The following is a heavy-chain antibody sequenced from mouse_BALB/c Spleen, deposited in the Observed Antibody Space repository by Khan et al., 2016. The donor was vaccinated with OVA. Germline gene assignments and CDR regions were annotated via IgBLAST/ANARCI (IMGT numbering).Heavy chain of an antibody. CDR2: LSYSGNT. CDR1: GYSITSDYA. V-gene: IGHV3-2*02. D-gene: IGHD1-1*01. J-gene: IGHJ2*01. CDR3: ARVYVGDFDY. Sequence: QLEESGPGLVKPSQSLSLTCTVTGYSITSDYAWNWIRQFPGSKLEWMGFLSYSGNTNYNPSLKSRFSITRDTSKNQFFLQLNSVTTEDTATYYCARVYVGDFDYWGQGTTLTVSS.